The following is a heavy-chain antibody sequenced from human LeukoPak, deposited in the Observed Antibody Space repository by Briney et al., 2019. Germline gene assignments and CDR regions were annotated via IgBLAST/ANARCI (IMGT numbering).Heavy chain of an antibody. Sequence: SETLSLTCTVSGGYINSSSYYWGWIRQPPGKGLGWLGRIYYSGSTYYNPSLKSRVTISVDTSKNQFSLKLSSVTAADTAVYYCARQDTILRRLYYYYMDVWGKGTTVTVSS. D-gene: IGHD3-3*01. V-gene: IGHV4-39*01. CDR3: ARQDTILRRLYYYYMDV. CDR2: IYYSGST. J-gene: IGHJ6*03. CDR1: GGYINSSSYY.